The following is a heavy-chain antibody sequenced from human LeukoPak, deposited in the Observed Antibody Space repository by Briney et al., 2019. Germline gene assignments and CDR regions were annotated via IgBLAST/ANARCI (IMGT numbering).Heavy chain of an antibody. V-gene: IGHV3-21*01. CDR1: GFTFSSYS. CDR3: ARARGAYYDFWSAPFDY. Sequence: GGSLRLSCAASGFTFSSYSMNWVRQAPGKGLEWVSSISSSSSYIYYADSVKGRFTISRDNAKNSLYLQMNSLRAEDTAVYYCARARGAYYDFWSAPFDYWGQGTLVTVSS. CDR2: ISSSSSYI. J-gene: IGHJ4*02. D-gene: IGHD3-3*01.